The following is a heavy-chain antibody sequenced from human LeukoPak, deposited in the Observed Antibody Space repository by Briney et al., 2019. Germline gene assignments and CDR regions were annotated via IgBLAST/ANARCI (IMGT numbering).Heavy chain of an antibody. CDR2: ISSSSSHI. D-gene: IGHD2-21*02. CDR1: GFTFSSYS. J-gene: IGHJ4*02. Sequence: PGGSLRLSCAASGFTFSSYSMNWVRQAPGKGLEWVSSISSSSSHIYYADSAKGRFTISRDNAKNSLYLQMNSLRVEDTAVYYCAIGPPIYCGGDCHTPFDYWGQGTLVTVSS. V-gene: IGHV3-21*01. CDR3: AIGPPIYCGGDCHTPFDY.